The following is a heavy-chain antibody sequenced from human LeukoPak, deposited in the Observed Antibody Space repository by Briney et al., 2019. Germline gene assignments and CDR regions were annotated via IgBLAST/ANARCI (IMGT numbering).Heavy chain of an antibody. D-gene: IGHD2-21*02. V-gene: IGHV4-39*01. CDR1: GGSISSSSYY. Sequence: KTSETLSLTCTVSGGSISSSSYYWGWIRQPPGKGLEWIGSIYYSGSTYYNPSLKSRVTLSVDTSKNQFSLKLSSVTAAHTAVYYCARLQGDLLCYFDYWGQGTLVTVSS. CDR2: IYYSGST. J-gene: IGHJ4*02. CDR3: ARLQGDLLCYFDY.